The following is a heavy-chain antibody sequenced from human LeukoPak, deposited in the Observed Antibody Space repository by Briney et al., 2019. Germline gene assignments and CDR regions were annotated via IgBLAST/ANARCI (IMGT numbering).Heavy chain of an antibody. CDR3: ARADARSASSIWVNYYYYMDV. V-gene: IGHV3-7*01. CDR1: GFTFSNYW. J-gene: IGHJ6*03. Sequence: QSGGSLRLSCAASGFTFSNYWMSWVRQAPGKGLEWVANIKQDGSEKYYVDSVKGRFTISRDNAKNSLYLQMNSLRAEDTAVYYCARADARSASSIWVNYYYYMDVWGKGTTVTVSS. CDR2: IKQDGSEK. D-gene: IGHD2-2*01.